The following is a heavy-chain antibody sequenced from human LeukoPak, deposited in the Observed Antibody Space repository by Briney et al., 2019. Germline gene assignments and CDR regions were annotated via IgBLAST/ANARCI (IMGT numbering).Heavy chain of an antibody. CDR2: IIPMSDTA. D-gene: IGHD4-23*01. CDR1: GGTFNSYA. J-gene: IGHJ5*02. Sequence: SVKVSCKASGGTFNSYAISWVRQAPGQGLEWMGGIIPMSDTANYPQKFRGRLTITADIPTSTVYMELSSLRSEDTAVYYCARDNSVEDTAWWFDPWGQGTLVTVSS. V-gene: IGHV1-69*06. CDR3: ARDNSVEDTAWWFDP.